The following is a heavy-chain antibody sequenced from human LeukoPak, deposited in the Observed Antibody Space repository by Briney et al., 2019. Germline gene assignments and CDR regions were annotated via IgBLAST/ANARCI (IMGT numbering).Heavy chain of an antibody. CDR3: AKEYCSGGSCYRGGFAFDI. J-gene: IGHJ3*02. V-gene: IGHV3-23*01. D-gene: IGHD2-15*01. CDR1: GFTFSSYA. CDR2: ISGRGGST. Sequence: GGSLRLSCAASGFTFSSYAMSWVRQAPGKGLEWVSAISGRGGSTYYADSVKGRFTISRDNSKNTLYLQMNSLRAEDTAVYYCAKEYCSGGSCYRGGFAFDIWGQGTMVTVSS.